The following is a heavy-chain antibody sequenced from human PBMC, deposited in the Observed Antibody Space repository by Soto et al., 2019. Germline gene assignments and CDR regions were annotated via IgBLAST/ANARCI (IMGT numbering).Heavy chain of an antibody. Sequence: SSVKVSCKASGGTFSSYAISWVRQAPGQGLEWMGGIIPIFGTANYAQKFQGRVTITADESTSTAYMELSSLRSEDTAVYYCARNPGTTDYYYYYGMDVWGQGTTVTVSS. D-gene: IGHD1-7*01. CDR1: GGTFSSYA. CDR3: ARNPGTTDYYYYYGMDV. CDR2: IIPIFGTA. J-gene: IGHJ6*02. V-gene: IGHV1-69*13.